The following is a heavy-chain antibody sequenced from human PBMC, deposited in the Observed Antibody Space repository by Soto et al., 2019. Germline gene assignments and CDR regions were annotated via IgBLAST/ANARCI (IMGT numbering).Heavy chain of an antibody. D-gene: IGHD6-19*01. CDR1: GFTFSSYG. Sequence: GGSLRLSCAASGFTFSSYGMHWVRQAPGKGLEWVAVISYDGSNKYYADSVKGRFTISRDNAKNTLYLQMNSLRDEDTAVYYCARLTVAPSYWGQGTLVTVSS. V-gene: IGHV3-30*03. CDR3: ARLTVAPSY. CDR2: ISYDGSNK. J-gene: IGHJ4*02.